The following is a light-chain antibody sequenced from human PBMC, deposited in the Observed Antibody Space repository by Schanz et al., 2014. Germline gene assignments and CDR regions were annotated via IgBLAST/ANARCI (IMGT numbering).Light chain of an antibody. J-gene: IGLJ2*01. CDR2: GNS. V-gene: IGLV1-40*01. CDR3: QSYDSSLSGVV. CDR1: SSNIGAGYD. Sequence: SVLTQPPSVSGAPGQRVTISCTGSSSNIGAGYDVHWYQQLPGTAPKLLIYGNSNRPSGVPDRFSGSESGTSASLAITGLQSEDDADYYCQSYDSSLSGVVFGGGTKLAVL.